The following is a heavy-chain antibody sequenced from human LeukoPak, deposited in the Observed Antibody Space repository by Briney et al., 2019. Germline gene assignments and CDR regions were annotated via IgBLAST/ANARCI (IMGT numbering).Heavy chain of an antibody. CDR2: MSSSGDTI. CDR1: GFSFSDYY. Sequence: KPGGSLRLSCAASGFSFSDYYMSWIRQAPGQGLEWVSYMSSSGDTIYYADSVKGRFTISRDNAKNSLFLQMNSLRAEDTAVYYCVTAPTQTYSVYWGQGTLVTVSS. V-gene: IGHV3-11*04. J-gene: IGHJ4*02. D-gene: IGHD2-15*01. CDR3: VTAPTQTYSVY.